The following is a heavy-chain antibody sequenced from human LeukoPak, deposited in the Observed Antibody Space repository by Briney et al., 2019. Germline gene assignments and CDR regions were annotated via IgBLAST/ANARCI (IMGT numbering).Heavy chain of an antibody. CDR1: GFTFSSYG. J-gene: IGHJ5*02. D-gene: IGHD3-3*01. V-gene: IGHV3-30*02. Sequence: GGSLRLSCAASGFTFSSYGMHWVRQAPGKGLEWVAFIRYDGSNKYYADSVKGRFTISRDNSKNTLYLQMNSLRAEDTAVYYCAKGIVYSIFGREDWFDPWGQGTLVTVSS. CDR3: AKGIVYSIFGREDWFDP. CDR2: IRYDGSNK.